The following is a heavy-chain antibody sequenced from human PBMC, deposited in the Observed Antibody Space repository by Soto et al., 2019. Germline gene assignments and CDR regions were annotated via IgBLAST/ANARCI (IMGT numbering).Heavy chain of an antibody. V-gene: IGHV4-39*01. CDR2: MYYSGAT. CDR1: GGSISSNSYY. CDR3: ARHAAYDSVWGKSDGSNY. D-gene: IGHD3-16*01. J-gene: IGHJ4*02. Sequence: KTSETLSLTCTVSGGSISSNSYYWDWIRQPPGKGLEWIGSMYYSGATYHNPSLQSRVTISVDTSKNQFSLHLSSVTAADTAVYYCARHAAYDSVWGKSDGSNYWGQGTLVTVPQ.